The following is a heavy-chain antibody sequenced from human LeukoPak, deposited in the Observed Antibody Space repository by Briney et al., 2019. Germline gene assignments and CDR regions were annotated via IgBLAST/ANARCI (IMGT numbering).Heavy chain of an antibody. J-gene: IGHJ5*02. CDR2: INPSGGST. V-gene: IGHV1-46*01. CDR3: ARETGITGTTFLTNWFDP. D-gene: IGHD1-7*01. CDR1: GYTFTSYY. Sequence: ASVKVSCKASGYTFTSYYMHWVRQAPGQGLEWMGIINPSGGSTSYAQKFQGRVTMTRDTSTSTVYMELSRLRSDDTAVYYCARETGITGTTFLTNWFDPWGQGTLVTVSS.